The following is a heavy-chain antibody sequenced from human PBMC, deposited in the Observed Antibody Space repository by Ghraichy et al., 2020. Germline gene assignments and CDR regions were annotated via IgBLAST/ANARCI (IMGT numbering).Heavy chain of an antibody. J-gene: IGHJ4*02. D-gene: IGHD3-22*01. V-gene: IGHV3-7*01. Sequence: GGSLRLSCAASGFTFSYYWMSWVRQAPGKGLEWVANINQDGIQKYYVDSVKGRFTMSRDNARNSLYLQMNSLGAEDTAVYYCATSPTRDSRSSYWGQGTLVTVSS. CDR3: ATSPTRDSRSSY. CDR1: GFTFSYYW. CDR2: INQDGIQK.